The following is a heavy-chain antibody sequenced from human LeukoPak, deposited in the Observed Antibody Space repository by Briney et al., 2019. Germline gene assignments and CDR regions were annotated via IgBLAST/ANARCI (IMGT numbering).Heavy chain of an antibody. CDR2: ISYDGSNK. CDR3: AREGSSWPPGYYFDY. CDR1: GFTFSSYA. V-gene: IGHV3-30-3*01. J-gene: IGHJ4*02. D-gene: IGHD6-13*01. Sequence: GGSLRLSCAASGFTFSSYAMHWVRQAPGKGLEWVAVISYDGSNKYYADSVKGRFTISRDNSKNTLYLQMNSLRAEDTAVYYCAREGSSWPPGYYFDYWGQGTLVTVSS.